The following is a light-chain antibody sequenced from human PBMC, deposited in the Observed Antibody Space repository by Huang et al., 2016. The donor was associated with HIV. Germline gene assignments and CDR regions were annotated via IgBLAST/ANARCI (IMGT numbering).Light chain of an antibody. V-gene: IGKV3D-15*01. CDR3: QQYVNWPFT. CDR2: YAS. Sequence: ETVMTQSPATLSVSPGERVTLSCRASQSVGTNLAWYQQKPGPAPSLLMSYASTRATGIPARFSGSGSGTEFTLTISTLQSEDFAVYYCQQYVNWPFTCGQGTKLEIK. J-gene: IGKJ2*01. CDR1: QSVGTN.